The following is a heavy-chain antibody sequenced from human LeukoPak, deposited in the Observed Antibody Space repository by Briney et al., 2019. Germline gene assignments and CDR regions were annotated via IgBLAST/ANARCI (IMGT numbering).Heavy chain of an antibody. Sequence: GGSLRLSCAASGFTYSSYAMTWVRQAPGKGLEWVSTVSGSAGRTDYADSMKGRFTIYRDNLKNTLYLQMNGLRAEDTAVYYCAKNRGHCVDGVCHNYYYMDVWGKGTTVTVSS. CDR2: VSGSAGRT. CDR3: AKNRGHCVDGVCHNYYYMDV. V-gene: IGHV3-23*01. D-gene: IGHD2-8*02. CDR1: GFTYSSYA. J-gene: IGHJ6*03.